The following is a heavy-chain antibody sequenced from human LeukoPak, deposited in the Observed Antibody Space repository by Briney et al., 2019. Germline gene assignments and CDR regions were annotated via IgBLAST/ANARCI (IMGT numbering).Heavy chain of an antibody. V-gene: IGHV3-23*01. CDR1: GFTFSSYA. J-gene: IGHJ4*02. CDR2: ISGSGGST. Sequence: GGSLRLSCAASGFTFSSYAMSWVRQAPGKGLEWVSAISGSGGSTYYADSVKGRFTISRDNSKNTLYLQMNSLRAEDTAVYFCGRVSSGYYYGLDYWGQGTLVTVSS. CDR3: GRVSSGYYYGLDY. D-gene: IGHD3-22*01.